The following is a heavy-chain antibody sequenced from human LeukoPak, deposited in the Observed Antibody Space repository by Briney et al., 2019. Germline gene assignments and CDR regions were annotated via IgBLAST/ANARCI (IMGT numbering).Heavy chain of an antibody. CDR3: ARGVTGTTFDYYYYGMDV. CDR1: GGSISSYY. Sequence: PETLSLTCTVSGGSISSYYWSWIRQPPGKGLEWIGYIYYSGSTNYNPSLKSRVTISVDTSKNQFSLELSSVTAADTAVYYCARGVTGTTFDYYYYGMDVWGQGTTVTVSS. CDR2: IYYSGST. D-gene: IGHD1-20*01. J-gene: IGHJ6*02. V-gene: IGHV4-59*01.